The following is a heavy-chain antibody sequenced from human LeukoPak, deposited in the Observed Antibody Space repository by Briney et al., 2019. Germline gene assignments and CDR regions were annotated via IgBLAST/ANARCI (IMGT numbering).Heavy chain of an antibody. CDR3: ARSGTIFGVVIFDY. CDR2: IYTTGST. V-gene: IGHV4-61*02. CDR1: GGSISSGSYY. D-gene: IGHD3-3*01. Sequence: ASETLSLTCTVSGGSISSGSYYWSWIRQPAGKGLEWIGRIYTTGSTDYNPSLESRVTMSVDTSKNQFSLKLTSVTAADTAVYYCARSGTIFGVVIFDYWGQGTLVTVSS. J-gene: IGHJ4*02.